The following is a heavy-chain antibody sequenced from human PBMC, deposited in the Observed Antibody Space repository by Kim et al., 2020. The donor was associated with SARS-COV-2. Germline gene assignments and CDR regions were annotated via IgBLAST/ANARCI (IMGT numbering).Heavy chain of an antibody. CDR2: ITKISTTI. D-gene: IGHD3-16*01. CDR3: VRDRMGGAFDV. J-gene: IGHJ3*01. CDR1: GFTFSAYD. V-gene: IGHV3-48*02. Sequence: GGSLRLSCATSGFTFSAYDMNWVRQAPGKGLEWLSFITKISTTIYYADSVKGRFTISRDNVKNSLYLQMNSLRDEDTALYYCVRDRMGGAFDVWGQGTMVTVSS.